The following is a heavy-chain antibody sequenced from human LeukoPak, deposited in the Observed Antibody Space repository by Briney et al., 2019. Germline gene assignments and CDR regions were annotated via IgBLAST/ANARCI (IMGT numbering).Heavy chain of an antibody. CDR3: ARGRLTFWSGYYPHNWFDP. V-gene: IGHV4-39*07. J-gene: IGHJ5*02. Sequence: PSETLSLTCTVSGGLISISTYYWGWIRQPPGKGLEWIGSIYYSGTTHYNPSLKSRVTIAVDTSKNQFSLKLISVTAADTAVYYCARGRLTFWSGYYPHNWFDPWGQGTLVTVSS. D-gene: IGHD3-3*01. CDR1: GGLISISTYY. CDR2: IYYSGTT.